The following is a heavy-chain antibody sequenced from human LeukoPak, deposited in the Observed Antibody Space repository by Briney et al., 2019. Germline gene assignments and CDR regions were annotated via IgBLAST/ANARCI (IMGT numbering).Heavy chain of an antibody. J-gene: IGHJ6*03. Sequence: GGSLRLSCAVSGFTFSSYGMHWVRQAPGKGLEWVAFIRYDGSNKYHADSVKGRFTISRDNSKNTLYLQMNSLRAEDTAVYYCAKDRGGSSSAPYYYYYMDVWGKGTTVTVSS. CDR3: AKDRGGSSSAPYYYYYMDV. D-gene: IGHD6-6*01. V-gene: IGHV3-30*02. CDR1: GFTFSSYG. CDR2: IRYDGSNK.